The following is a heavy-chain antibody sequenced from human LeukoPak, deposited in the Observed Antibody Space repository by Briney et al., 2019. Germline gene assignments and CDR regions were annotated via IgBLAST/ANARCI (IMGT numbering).Heavy chain of an antibody. CDR3: ARIRGGWYFDY. Sequence: GGSLRLSCAASGITFSGYAMHWVRQAPGKGLEYVSSISSNGGNTYYANSVKGRFTISRDNSKNTLYLQMGSLRAEDMAVYYCARIRGGWYFDYWGQGTLVTVSS. J-gene: IGHJ4*02. CDR2: ISSNGGNT. D-gene: IGHD6-19*01. CDR1: GITFSGYA. V-gene: IGHV3-64*01.